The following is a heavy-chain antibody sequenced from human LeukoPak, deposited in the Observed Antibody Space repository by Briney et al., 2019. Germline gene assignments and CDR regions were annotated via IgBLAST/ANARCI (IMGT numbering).Heavy chain of an antibody. Sequence: GGSLRLSCAASGFTFSSYGMHWVRQAPGKGREWVAFIRDDGSNRYYADSVKVRFTISRDNCKNTLYLQMNSLRAEDTAVYYCAKQTESYCGGDCYPGYWGQGTLVTVSS. CDR1: GFTFSSYG. V-gene: IGHV3-30*02. D-gene: IGHD2-21*01. J-gene: IGHJ4*02. CDR3: AKQTESYCGGDCYPGY. CDR2: IRDDGSNR.